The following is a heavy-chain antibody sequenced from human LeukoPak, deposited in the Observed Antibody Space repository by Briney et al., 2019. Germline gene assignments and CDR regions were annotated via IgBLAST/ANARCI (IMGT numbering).Heavy chain of an antibody. D-gene: IGHD3-22*01. CDR1: GFTVSSNY. J-gene: IGHJ4*02. V-gene: IGHV3-53*01. CDR2: IYSGGST. CDR3: ARVYDSSGPVDY. Sequence: GGSLRLSCAASGFTVSSNYMSWVRQAPGKGLEWVSVIYSGGSTYYADSVKGRFTISRDNAKNSLYLQMNSLRAEDTAVYYCARVYDSSGPVDYWGQGTLVTVSS.